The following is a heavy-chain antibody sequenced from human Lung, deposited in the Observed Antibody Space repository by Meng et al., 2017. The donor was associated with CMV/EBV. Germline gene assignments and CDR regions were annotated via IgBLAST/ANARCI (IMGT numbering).Heavy chain of an antibody. CDR2: ISSSSSTI. CDR3: ARGGGSYSGDY. D-gene: IGHD2-15*01. V-gene: IGHV3-48*04. J-gene: IGHJ4*02. CDR1: GFTFSSYT. Sequence: GGSLRLXXAASGFTFSSYTMNWVRQAPGEGLEWVSYISSSSSTIYYADSVKGRFTISRDNAKNSLYLQMNSLRAEDTAVYYCARGGGSYSGDYWGQGTLVTVSS.